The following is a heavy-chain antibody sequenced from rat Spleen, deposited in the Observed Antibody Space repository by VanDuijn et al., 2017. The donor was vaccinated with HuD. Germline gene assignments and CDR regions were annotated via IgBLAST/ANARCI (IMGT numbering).Heavy chain of an antibody. CDR1: GFSLTSYG. Sequence: QVQLKESGPGLVQPSQTLSLTCTVSGFSLTSYGVSWVRQPPGKGLEWIGAIWSGGSTDYNSALKSRLSISRDTSKSQVFLKMNSLQTEDSATYYCARDPLLGAPFDSWGQGVMVTVSS. J-gene: IGHJ2*01. CDR2: IWSGGST. V-gene: IGHV2-4*01. CDR3: ARDPLLGAPFDS. D-gene: IGHD5-1*01.